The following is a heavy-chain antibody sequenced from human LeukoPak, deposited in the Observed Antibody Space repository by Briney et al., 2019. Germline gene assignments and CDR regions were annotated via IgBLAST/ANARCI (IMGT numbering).Heavy chain of an antibody. CDR3: ARHKDDYYSYVDV. CDR1: GDSISTSSYY. V-gene: IGHV4-39*01. J-gene: IGHJ6*03. Sequence: SETLSLTCSVSGDSISTSSYYWGWIRQPPGKGLEWIGTIYYSGSTYYNPSLTSRVTISVDTSKNQFSLKLSSVTAADTAVYYCARHKDDYYSYVDVWGKGTSVTISS. CDR2: IYYSGST.